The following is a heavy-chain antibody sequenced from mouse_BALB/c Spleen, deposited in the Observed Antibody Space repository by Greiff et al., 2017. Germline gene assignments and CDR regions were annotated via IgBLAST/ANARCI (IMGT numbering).Heavy chain of an antibody. J-gene: IGHJ2*01. CDR2: ISSGGSYT. CDR1: GFTFSSYG. V-gene: IGHV5-6*01. CDR3: ARLTTVEGVSFDY. Sequence: EVKLVESGGDLVKPGGSLKLSCAASGFTFSSYGMSWVRQTPDKRLEWVATISSGGSYTYYPDSVKGRFTISRDNAKNTLYLQMSSLKSEDTAMYYCARLTTVEGVSFDYWGQGTTLTVSS. D-gene: IGHD1-1*01.